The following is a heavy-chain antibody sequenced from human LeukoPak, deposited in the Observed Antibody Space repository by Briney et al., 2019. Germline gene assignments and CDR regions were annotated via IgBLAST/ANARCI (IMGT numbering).Heavy chain of an antibody. CDR2: IIPIFGTA. CDR3: ARAYHSSGYYWRA. J-gene: IGHJ5*02. V-gene: IGHV1-69*05. D-gene: IGHD3-22*01. CDR1: GGTFSSYA. Sequence: PVTVSCKASGGTFSSYAISWVRQAPGQGLEWMGGIIPIFGTANYAQKFQGRVTITTDESTSTAYMELSSLRSEDTAVYYCARAYHSSGYYWRAWRQGTLVTVST.